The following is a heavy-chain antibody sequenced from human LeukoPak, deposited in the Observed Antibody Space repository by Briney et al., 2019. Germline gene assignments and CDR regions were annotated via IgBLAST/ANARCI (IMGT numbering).Heavy chain of an antibody. D-gene: IGHD2-2*01. Sequence: GGSLRLSCAASGFTFSSYAMSWVRQAPGKGLEWVSAISGSGGSTNYADSVKGRFTISRDNSKNTLYLQMNSLRAEDTAVYYCAKDGVYCSSTSCYGATLDWGQGTLVTVSS. CDR1: GFTFSSYA. CDR3: AKDGVYCSSTSCYGATLD. V-gene: IGHV3-23*01. J-gene: IGHJ4*02. CDR2: ISGSGGST.